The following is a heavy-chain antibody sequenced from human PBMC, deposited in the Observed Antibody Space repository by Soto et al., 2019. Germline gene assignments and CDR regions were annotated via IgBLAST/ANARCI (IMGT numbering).Heavy chain of an antibody. CDR1: GYTFRDNQ. D-gene: IGHD3-9*01. Sequence: EVQLVESGGGLIQPGGSLRLSCAAYGYTFRDNQMNWVRQAPGRGLEWVSVIYSSGTTYYGDSVKGRFTISRDNSKNTLYLQMNSLRTEDTALYYCARAGSPFHSDSTGYWGFDYWGQGTLVTFYS. CDR3: ARAGSPFHSDSTGYWGFDY. CDR2: IYSSGTT. V-gene: IGHV3-53*01. J-gene: IGHJ4*02.